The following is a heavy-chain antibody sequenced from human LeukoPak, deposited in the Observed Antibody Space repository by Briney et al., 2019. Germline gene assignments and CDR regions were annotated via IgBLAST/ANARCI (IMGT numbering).Heavy chain of an antibody. J-gene: IGHJ4*02. CDR2: INQEGSEK. CDR3: ARLMGDRTIYDS. V-gene: IGHV3-7*01. D-gene: IGHD1-26*01. CDR1: VFTFRSYG. Sequence: GGSLRLSCAASVFTFRSYGMSGFREPPGKELEWVASINQEGSEKYYVDSVRGRFTVSRDNAKNSLYLQMNSLRAEDTAVYYCARLMGDRTIYDSWGQGTLVTVSS.